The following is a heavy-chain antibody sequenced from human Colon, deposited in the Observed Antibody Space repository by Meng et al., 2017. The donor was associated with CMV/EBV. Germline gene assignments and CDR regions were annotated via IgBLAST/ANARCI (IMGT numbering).Heavy chain of an antibody. CDR1: GDSISSSSYY. CDR3: ARGYAGHDGTPFDY. J-gene: IGHJ4*02. V-gene: IGHV4-61*02. D-gene: IGHD5-12*01. Sequence: SGDSISSSSYYWSWIRQPAGKGLEWIGRIDNSEYTKYYPSLRSRVTISADTSKNQFSLNLSSVTAADTALYYCARGYAGHDGTPFDYWGPGTLVTVSS. CDR2: IDNSEYT.